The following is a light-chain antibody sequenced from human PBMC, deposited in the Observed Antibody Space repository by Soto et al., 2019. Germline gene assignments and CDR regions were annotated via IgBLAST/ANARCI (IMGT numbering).Light chain of an antibody. V-gene: IGKV1-39*01. CDR1: QSISSY. Sequence: DIPMTQSPSSLSVSVGDRVTITCRASQSISSYLNWYQQKPGKAPKFLIYAASSLQRGVPSRFSGSGSGTDFTLTISSLQPEDFATYYCQQSYSTPRTFGQGTKLEIK. J-gene: IGKJ2*01. CDR3: QQSYSTPRT. CDR2: AAS.